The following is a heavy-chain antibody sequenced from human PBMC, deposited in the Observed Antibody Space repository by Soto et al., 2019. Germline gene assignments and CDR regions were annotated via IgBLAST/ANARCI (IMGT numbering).Heavy chain of an antibody. J-gene: IGHJ4*02. Sequence: EVPLLESGGGLVQPGGSLRLSCAASGFTFSSYAMSWVRQAPGKGLEWVSAISGSGGSTYYADSVKGRFTISRDNSKNPLYIQMNSLRAEDTAVYYCAKYGYGSGSYDYWGQGTLVTVSS. CDR3: AKYGYGSGSYDY. CDR1: GFTFSSYA. D-gene: IGHD3-10*01. CDR2: ISGSGGST. V-gene: IGHV3-23*01.